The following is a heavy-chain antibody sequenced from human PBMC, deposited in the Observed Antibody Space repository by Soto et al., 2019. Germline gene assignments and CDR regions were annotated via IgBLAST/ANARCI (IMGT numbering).Heavy chain of an antibody. Sequence: EVQLVESGGGLIQPGGSLRLSCAASGFTVSSNYMTWVRQAPGKGLEWVSIIFAGGNTYYADSVKGRFTISRDNSKNTMYLQMSGLRAEDTAVYFCARTPSPSSPFDYWGQGTLVTV. CDR3: ARTPSPSSPFDY. J-gene: IGHJ4*02. V-gene: IGHV3-53*01. CDR1: GFTVSSNY. CDR2: IFAGGNT. D-gene: IGHD6-13*01.